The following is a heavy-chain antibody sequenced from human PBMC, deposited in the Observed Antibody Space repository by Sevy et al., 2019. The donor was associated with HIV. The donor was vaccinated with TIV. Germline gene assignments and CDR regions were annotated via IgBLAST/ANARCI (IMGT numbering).Heavy chain of an antibody. J-gene: IGHJ4*02. V-gene: IGHV3-53*01. D-gene: IGHD3-22*01. CDR1: GFSVSSNY. Sequence: GGSLRLSCAASGFSVSSNYMSWVRQAPVKGLEWVSLIYSSGRTYYGDSVKGRFTISRDDSKNTLYLQMNSVRAEDTALYYCTRVHSGGYPFDYWGQGSLVTVSS. CDR3: TRVHSGGYPFDY. CDR2: IYSSGRT.